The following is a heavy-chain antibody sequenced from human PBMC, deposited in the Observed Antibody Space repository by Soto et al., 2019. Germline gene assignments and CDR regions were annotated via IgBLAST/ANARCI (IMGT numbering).Heavy chain of an antibody. CDR1: GFTFSSYG. CDR3: ERDGYDFWSGYYLALLPTYYYYGMDV. Sequence: GGSLRLSCAASGFTFSSYGMHWVRQAPGKGLEWVAVIWYDGSNKYYADSVKGRFTISRDNSKNTLYLQMNSLRAEDTAVYYCERDGYDFWSGYYLALLPTYYYYGMDVWGQGTTVTVSS. CDR2: IWYDGSNK. J-gene: IGHJ6*02. D-gene: IGHD3-3*01. V-gene: IGHV3-33*01.